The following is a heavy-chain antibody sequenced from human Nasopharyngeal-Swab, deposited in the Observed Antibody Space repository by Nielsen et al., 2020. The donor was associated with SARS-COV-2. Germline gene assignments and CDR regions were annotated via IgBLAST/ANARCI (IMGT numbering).Heavy chain of an antibody. CDR2: INGDGSST. J-gene: IGHJ4*02. CDR1: GFTFGDYA. V-gene: IGHV3-74*01. D-gene: IGHD4-23*01. CDR3: ARARTTVVVDY. Sequence: GGSLRLSCTTSGFTFGDYAMSWFRQAPGKGLVWVSRINGDGSSTTYADSVKGRFTISRDNVKNTLYLQMNSLTAEDTAVYYRARARTTVVVDYWGQGTLVTVSS.